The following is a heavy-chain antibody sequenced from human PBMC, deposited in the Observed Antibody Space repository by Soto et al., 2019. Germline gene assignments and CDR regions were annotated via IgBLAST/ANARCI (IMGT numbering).Heavy chain of an antibody. Sequence: QVQLVESGGGVVQPGRSLRLSCAASGFTFSSYGMHWVRQAPGKGLEWVAVISYDGSNKYYADSVKGRFTISRDNSKNTLYLQMNRLRAEDTAVYYCAKGEYDYVWGTHHPPPPDCWGQGTLVTVSS. J-gene: IGHJ4*02. CDR2: ISYDGSNK. CDR3: AKGEYDYVWGTHHPPPPDC. V-gene: IGHV3-30*18. D-gene: IGHD3-16*01. CDR1: GFTFSSYG.